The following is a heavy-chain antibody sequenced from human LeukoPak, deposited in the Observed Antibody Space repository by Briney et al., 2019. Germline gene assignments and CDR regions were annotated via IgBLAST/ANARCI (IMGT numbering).Heavy chain of an antibody. Sequence: GGSLRLSCAASGFTFSSYWTSWVRQAPGKGLEWVANIKEDGSQKYYVDSVKGRFTISRDNAKNPLYLQMSSLRVEDTAVYYCVRDGRGGYLDYWGQGTLVTISS. V-gene: IGHV3-7*01. CDR1: GFTFSSYW. CDR2: IKEDGSQK. CDR3: VRDGRGGYLDY. D-gene: IGHD3-10*01. J-gene: IGHJ4*02.